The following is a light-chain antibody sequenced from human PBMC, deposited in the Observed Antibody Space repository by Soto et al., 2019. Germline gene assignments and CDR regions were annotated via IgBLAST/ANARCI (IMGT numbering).Light chain of an antibody. CDR2: AAS. CDR1: QGISSY. J-gene: IGKJ1*01. CDR3: QQLNSYPVT. V-gene: IGKV1-9*01. Sequence: DIQLTQSPSFLSASVGDRVTITCRASQGISSYLAWYQQKPGKAPKLLIYAASTLQRGVPSRFSGSGSGTEFTLTISSLQPEDFATYYCQQLNSYPVTFGQGTKVEIK.